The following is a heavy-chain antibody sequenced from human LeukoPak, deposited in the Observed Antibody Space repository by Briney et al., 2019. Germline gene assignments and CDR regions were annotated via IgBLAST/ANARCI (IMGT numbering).Heavy chain of an antibody. J-gene: IGHJ6*02. CDR3: VRGYSFGPYGMDV. CDR2: ISDSGGST. V-gene: IGHV3-64D*09. D-gene: IGHD2-15*01. CDR1: GFTFSAYG. Sequence: GGSLRLSCVSSGFTFSAYGMSWVRQAPGKGLEYVSAISDSGGSTYYADSVKGRFTISRDNSKNTLYLQMSSLRAEDTAVYFCVRGYSFGPYGMDVWGQGTTVTVSS.